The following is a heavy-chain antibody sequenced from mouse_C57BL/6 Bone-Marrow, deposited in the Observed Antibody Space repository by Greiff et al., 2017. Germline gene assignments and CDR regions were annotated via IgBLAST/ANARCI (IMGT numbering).Heavy chain of an antibody. CDR1: GYAFSSYW. CDR2: IYPGDGDT. D-gene: IGHD1-1*01. Sequence: VQLQQSGAELVKPGASVKISCKASGYAFSSYWMNWVKQRPGKGLEWIGQIYPGDGDTNYNGKFKGKATLTADKSSSTAYMQLSSLTSEDSAVYFCARFITTVVATGYFDYWGQGTTLTVSS. V-gene: IGHV1-80*01. CDR3: ARFITTVVATGYFDY. J-gene: IGHJ2*01.